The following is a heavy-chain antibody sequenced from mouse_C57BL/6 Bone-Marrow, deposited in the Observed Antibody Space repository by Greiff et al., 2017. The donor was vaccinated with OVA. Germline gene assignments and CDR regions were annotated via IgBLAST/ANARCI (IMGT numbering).Heavy chain of an antibody. Sequence: EVKLVESGGGLVQPGGSLKLSCAASGFTFSDYYMYWVRQTPETRLEWVAYISNGGGSNYYQDTVKGRFTISRDNAKNTQYLQMSRLKSEDTAMYYCARRFAVYAMDYWGQGTTVTVSS. CDR1: GFTFSDYY. CDR2: ISNGGGSN. V-gene: IGHV5-12*01. J-gene: IGHJ4*01. CDR3: ARRFAVYAMDY.